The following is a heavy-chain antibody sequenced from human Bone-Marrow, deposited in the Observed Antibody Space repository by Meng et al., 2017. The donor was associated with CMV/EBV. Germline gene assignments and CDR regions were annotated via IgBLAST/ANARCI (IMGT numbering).Heavy chain of an antibody. CDR2: IIPIFGTA. D-gene: IGHD3-22*01. J-gene: IGHJ4*02. CDR1: GGTFSSYA. V-gene: IGHV1-69*05. CDR3: ARGDSYYYDSSGYYPFDY. Sequence: SVKVSCKASGGTFSSYAISWVRQAPGQGLEWMGGIIPIFGTANYAQKFQGRVTITTDESTSTAYMELSSLRSEDTAVYYCARGDSYYYDSSGYYPFDYWGQGTLVTVS.